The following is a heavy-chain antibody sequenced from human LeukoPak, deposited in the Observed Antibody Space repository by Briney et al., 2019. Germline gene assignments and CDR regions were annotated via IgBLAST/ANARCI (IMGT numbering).Heavy chain of an antibody. Sequence: GGSLRLSCAASGFTFSSYAMSWVRQAPGKGLEWVSAISGSGGSTYYADSVKGRFTISRDNSKNTLYLQMNSLRAEDTAVYYCAKEGYCSGGSCRDYYGMDVWGQGTTVTVSS. V-gene: IGHV3-23*01. D-gene: IGHD2-15*01. CDR1: GFTFSSYA. J-gene: IGHJ6*02. CDR2: ISGSGGST. CDR3: AKEGYCSGGSCRDYYGMDV.